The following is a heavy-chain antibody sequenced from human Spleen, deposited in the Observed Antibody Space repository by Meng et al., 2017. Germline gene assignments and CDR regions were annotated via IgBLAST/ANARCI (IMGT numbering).Heavy chain of an antibody. D-gene: IGHD3-22*01. V-gene: IGHV4-38-2*01. CDR1: GFTFSNAW. CDR2: IYHSGST. CDR3: ARAWPYYDRSGMRIRLFDY. Sequence: ESLKISCAASGFTFSNAWMTWVRQAPGKGLEWIGSIYHSGSTYYNPSLKGRVTISVDTSKNHFSLKLSSVTAADTAVYYCARAWPYYDRSGMRIRLFDYWGQGTLVTVSS. J-gene: IGHJ4*02.